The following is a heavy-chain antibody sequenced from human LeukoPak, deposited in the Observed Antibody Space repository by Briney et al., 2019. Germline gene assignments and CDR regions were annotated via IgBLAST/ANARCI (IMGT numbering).Heavy chain of an antibody. D-gene: IGHD3-16*01. CDR1: GYTFTSYG. CDR2: ISAYNGNT. CDR3: AREYGDYVWGSYFSLGYYFDY. V-gene: IGHV1-18*01. J-gene: IGHJ4*02. Sequence: ASVKVSRKASGYTFTSYGISWVRQAPGQGLEWMGWISAYNGNTNYAQKLQGRVTMTTDTSTSTAYMELRSLRSDDTAVYYCAREYGDYVWGSYFSLGYYFDYWGQGTLVTVSS.